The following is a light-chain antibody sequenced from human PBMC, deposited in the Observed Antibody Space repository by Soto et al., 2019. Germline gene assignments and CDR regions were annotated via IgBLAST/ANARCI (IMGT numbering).Light chain of an antibody. Sequence: QSVLTQPASVSGSPGQSITISCTGTSSDVGGYNYVSWYQQHPGKAPKLMIYDVSYRPSGVSNRFPGSKSGNTASLTVSGLQAEDEADYYCSSYASSSTPYVFGTGTKVTVL. CDR1: SSDVGGYNY. CDR3: SSYASSSTPYV. CDR2: DVS. V-gene: IGLV2-14*03. J-gene: IGLJ1*01.